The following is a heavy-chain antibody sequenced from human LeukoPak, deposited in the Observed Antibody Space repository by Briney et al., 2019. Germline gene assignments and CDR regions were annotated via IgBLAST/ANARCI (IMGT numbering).Heavy chain of an antibody. V-gene: IGHV3-23*01. CDR3: AKMVREFYTISYYFDY. CDR1: GFTFSGYA. D-gene: IGHD2-8*01. J-gene: IGHJ4*02. Sequence: GGSPRLSCAASGFTFSGYAMNWVRQAPGKGLEWVSGVSGSGAGTYYADSVKGRFTISRDNPKNTLYLQMNSLRADDTAVYYCAKMVREFYTISYYFDYWGQGTLVTVSS. CDR2: VSGSGAGT.